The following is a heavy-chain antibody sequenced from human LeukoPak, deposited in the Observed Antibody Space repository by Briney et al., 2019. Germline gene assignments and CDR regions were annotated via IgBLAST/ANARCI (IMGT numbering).Heavy chain of an antibody. J-gene: IGHJ4*02. CDR3: ARGGSLPDY. Sequence: GGSLRLSCAASEFTFSNHWMHWVRQAPGEGLVWVSYINSDGSSTSYADYVKGRLTISRDNARNTLYLQMNSLRVEDTAVYYCARGGSLPDYWGQGTLVTVSS. CDR2: INSDGSST. V-gene: IGHV3-74*01. D-gene: IGHD1-26*01. CDR1: EFTFSNHW.